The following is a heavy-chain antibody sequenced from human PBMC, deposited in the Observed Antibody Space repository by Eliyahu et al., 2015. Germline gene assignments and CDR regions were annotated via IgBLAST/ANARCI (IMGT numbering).Heavy chain of an antibody. J-gene: IGHJ6*02. Sequence: QVTLRESGPALVKPTQTLTLTCSFSGFSLSDSGMCVNWIRQPPGKALEWLALIDWDDDKYYISSLKTRLAISKDASKNQVVLTMTDVDPADTATYYCARSWGAIVAVGLGMDVWGLGTTVTVSS. V-gene: IGHV2-70*01. CDR2: IDWDDDK. CDR1: GFSLSDSGMC. D-gene: IGHD6-13*01. CDR3: ARSWGAIVAVGLGMDV.